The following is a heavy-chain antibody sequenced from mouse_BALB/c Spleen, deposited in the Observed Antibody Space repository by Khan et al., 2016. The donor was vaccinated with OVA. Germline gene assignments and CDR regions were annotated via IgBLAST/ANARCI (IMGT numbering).Heavy chain of an antibody. CDR2: INPSDSET. CDR3: ARREKYGYNPSWFAD. CDR1: GYTFTSYW. J-gene: IGHJ3*01. V-gene: IGHV1-61*01. Sequence: VQLQQSGAELVRPGASVILSCKASGYTFTSYWMNWVRQRPGQGLDWIGKINPSDSETHYNQMFKDKATLTVDKSSGTAYMQLSSLTSEDSAVYYCARREKYGYNPSWFADWGQGTLATVSA. D-gene: IGHD2-2*01.